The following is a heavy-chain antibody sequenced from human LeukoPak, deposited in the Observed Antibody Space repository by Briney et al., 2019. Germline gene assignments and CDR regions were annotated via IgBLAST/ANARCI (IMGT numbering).Heavy chain of an antibody. V-gene: IGHV1-2*02. CDR2: INPYSGAS. CDR1: GYDFSDLY. J-gene: IGHJ5*02. CDR3: ATASVTRMRDP. Sequence: GASVKVSCKASGYDFSDLYFHWVRQAPGQGLEWMGWINPYSGASIYAQKFQGRVTMETSSSTVYMQLSRLRYDDTAVYYCATASVTRMRDPWGQGILVTVSS.